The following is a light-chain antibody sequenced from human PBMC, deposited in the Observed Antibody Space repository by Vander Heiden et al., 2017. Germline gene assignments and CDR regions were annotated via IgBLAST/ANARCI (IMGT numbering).Light chain of an antibody. Sequence: EIVLTQSPATLSSSPGERVTLSCRASQSVSTYLAWYQQKPGQAPRLLMYDASNRAARIPATFSGTGSGTDFTLTISSLVPEDFAVYYSRLRGRWPDTFSGGTKVEI. J-gene: IGKJ4*01. CDR3: RLRGRWPDT. CDR1: QSVSTY. V-gene: IGKV3-11*01. CDR2: DAS.